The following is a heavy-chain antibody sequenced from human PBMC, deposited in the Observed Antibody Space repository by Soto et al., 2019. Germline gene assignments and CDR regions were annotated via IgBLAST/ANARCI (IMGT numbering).Heavy chain of an antibody. CDR3: ARGGYSGYDSPYYYYYGMDV. J-gene: IGHJ6*02. CDR2: MKPNSGNT. V-gene: IGHV1-8*01. CDR1: GYTFTSYD. D-gene: IGHD5-12*01. Sequence: ASVKVSCKASGYTFTSYDINWVRQATGQGLEWMGWMKPNSGNTGYAQKFQGRVTMTRNTSISTAYMELSSLRSEDTAVYYCARGGYSGYDSPYYYYYGMDVWGQGTTVTVSS.